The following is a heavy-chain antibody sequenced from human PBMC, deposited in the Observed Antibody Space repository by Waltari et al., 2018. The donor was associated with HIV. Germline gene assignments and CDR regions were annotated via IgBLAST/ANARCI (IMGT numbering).Heavy chain of an antibody. V-gene: IGHV4-39*01. CDR2: IYYSGST. D-gene: IGHD6-13*01. CDR1: GGSISSSSYY. CDR3: ARLPYSSSWGSLGGFDP. J-gene: IGHJ5*02. Sequence: QLQLQESGPGLVKPSETLSLTCTVSGGSISSSSYYWGWIRQPPGKGLEWIGSIYYSGSTYYNPSLKSRVTISVDTSKNQFSLKLSSVTAADTAVYYCARLPYSSSWGSLGGFDPWGQGTLVTVSS.